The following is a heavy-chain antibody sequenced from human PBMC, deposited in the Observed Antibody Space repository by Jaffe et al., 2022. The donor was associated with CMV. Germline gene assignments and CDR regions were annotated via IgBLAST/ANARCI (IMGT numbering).Heavy chain of an antibody. V-gene: IGHV4-61*01. CDR1: GGSVSSGSYY. J-gene: IGHJ4*02. CDR2: IYYSGST. D-gene: IGHD6-13*01. CDR3: ARGGYSSSQSPDY. Sequence: QVQLQESGPGLVKPSETLSLTCTVSGGSVSSGSYYWSWIRQPPGKGLEWIGYIYYSGSTNYNPSLKSRVTISVDTSKNQFSLKLSSVTAADTAVYYCARGGYSSSQSPDYWGQGTLVTVSS.